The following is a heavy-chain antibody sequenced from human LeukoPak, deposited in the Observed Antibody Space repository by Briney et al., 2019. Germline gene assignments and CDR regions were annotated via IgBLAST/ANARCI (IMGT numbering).Heavy chain of an antibody. CDR2: IHHSGNT. D-gene: IGHD2-21*01. V-gene: IGHV4-31*03. CDR3: ARVIFSGTVVVVMNSYFDF. CDR1: CDSVSSGHYD. Sequence: SETLSLTCSVSCDSVSSGHYDWTWIRQQPGKGLDWIAYIHHSGNTYYNPSLQSRISVSIDTSKNQFSLKLHSMTAADTAVYYCARVIFSGTVVVVMNSYFDFWGQGMLVTVSS. J-gene: IGHJ4*02.